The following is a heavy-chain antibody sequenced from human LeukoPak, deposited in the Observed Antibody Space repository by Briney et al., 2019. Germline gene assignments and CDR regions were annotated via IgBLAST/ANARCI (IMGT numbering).Heavy chain of an antibody. D-gene: IGHD5-12*01. J-gene: IGHJ4*02. Sequence: PGGSLRLSCAASGFTFSSYSMNWVRQAPGKGLEWVSYISSSSSTIYYADSVKGRFTISRDNAKNSLYLQVNSLRAEDTAVYYCARDLKDSGYVSPIDYWGQGTLVTVST. CDR2: ISSSSSTI. CDR1: GFTFSSYS. CDR3: ARDLKDSGYVSPIDY. V-gene: IGHV3-48*01.